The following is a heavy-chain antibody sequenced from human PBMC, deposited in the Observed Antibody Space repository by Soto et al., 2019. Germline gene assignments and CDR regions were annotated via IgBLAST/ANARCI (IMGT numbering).Heavy chain of an antibody. V-gene: IGHV1-18*01. CDR3: ARGDAKIRAAFDI. J-gene: IGHJ3*02. CDR1: GYIFSSFG. Sequence: QVQLVQSGAEVKKPGASVKVSCQASGYIFSSFGIIWVRQAPGQGLEWMGWISAYNGNTNYAQKLQGRVTMTTDTSTSTAYMELMSLRSDDTAVYYCARGDAKIRAAFDIWGQGTMVTVSS. CDR2: ISAYNGNT.